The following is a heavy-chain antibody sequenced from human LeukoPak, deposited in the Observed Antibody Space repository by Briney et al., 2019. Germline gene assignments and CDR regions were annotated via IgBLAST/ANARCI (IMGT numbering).Heavy chain of an antibody. CDR3: TTVGIWRTVTGEDR. V-gene: IGHV3-30-3*01. J-gene: IGHJ5*02. D-gene: IGHD3-3*01. CDR1: GFTFSSYA. Sequence: GGSLRLSCAASGFTFSSYAMHWVRQAPGKGLEWVAVISYDGSNKYYADSVKGRFTISRDNSKNTLYLQMNSLRAEDTAVYYCTTVGIWRTVTGEDRWGQGTLVAVSS. CDR2: ISYDGSNK.